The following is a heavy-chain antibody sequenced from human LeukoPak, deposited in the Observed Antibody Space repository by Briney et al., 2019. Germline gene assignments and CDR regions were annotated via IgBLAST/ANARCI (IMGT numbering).Heavy chain of an antibody. CDR1: GFTFSSYG. CDR2: ISSSSSYI. D-gene: IGHD6-19*01. CDR3: ARSRDGSSGWYAYFDY. J-gene: IGHJ4*02. V-gene: IGHV3-21*01. Sequence: GGSLRLSCAASGFTFSSYGMHWVRQAPGKGLEWVSSISSSSSYIYYADSVKGRFTISRDNAKNSLYLQMNSLRAEDTAVYYCARSRDGSSGWYAYFDYWGQGTLVTVSS.